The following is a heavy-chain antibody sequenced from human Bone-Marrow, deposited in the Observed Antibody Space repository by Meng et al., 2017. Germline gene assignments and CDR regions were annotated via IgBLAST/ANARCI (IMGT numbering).Heavy chain of an antibody. D-gene: IGHD6-25*01. CDR2: INPKSGDT. Sequence: QVWVVQSGAEVKKPGASVKVSCKPSGYNFPDYYIHWVRRAPGQGLEWMGRINPKSGDTHYAQKFQARVTMTGDTSISTAYMELSGLRSDDTAMYYCARDEDISAAGKLFGDYWGQGTLVTVAS. J-gene: IGHJ4*02. V-gene: IGHV1-2*06. CDR3: ARDEDISAAGKLFGDY. CDR1: GYNFPDYY.